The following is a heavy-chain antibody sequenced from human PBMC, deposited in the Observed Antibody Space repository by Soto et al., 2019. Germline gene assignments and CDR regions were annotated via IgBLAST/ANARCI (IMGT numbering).Heavy chain of an antibody. CDR2: ISSSSSTI. V-gene: IGHV3-48*02. CDR3: ARPEYSSSSYGMDV. CDR1: GFTFSSYS. J-gene: IGHJ6*02. D-gene: IGHD6-6*01. Sequence: PGGSMRLSCPASGFTFSSYSMNWVRQAPGKGLEWVSYISSSSSTIYYADSVKGRFTISRDNAKNSLYLQMNSLRDEDTSVYYCARPEYSSSSYGMDVWGQGTTVTVSS.